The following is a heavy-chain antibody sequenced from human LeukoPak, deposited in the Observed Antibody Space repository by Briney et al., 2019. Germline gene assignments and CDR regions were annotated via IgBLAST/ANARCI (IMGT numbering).Heavy chain of an antibody. D-gene: IGHD2-2*02. CDR1: GGSISSGDYY. CDR2: IYTSGST. CDR3: ARSRGYCSSTSCYTRDPNWFDP. J-gene: IGHJ5*02. V-gene: IGHV4-61*02. Sequence: SQTLSLTCTVSGGSISSGDYYWSWIRQPAGKGLEWIGRIYTSGSTNYNPSLKSRVTMSVDTSKNQFSLKLSSVTAADTAVYYCARSRGYCSSTSCYTRDPNWFDPWGQGTLVTVSS.